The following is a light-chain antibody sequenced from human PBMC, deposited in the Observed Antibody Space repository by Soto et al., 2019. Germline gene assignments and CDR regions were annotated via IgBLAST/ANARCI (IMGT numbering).Light chain of an antibody. Sequence: DIQMTQSPSSLSASLGDRVTITCRASQGIGVYLAWFQQKPGKVPKLLIYAASALQSGVPSQFRGSGSGTDFTLTISSLQPEDFATYYCQKYNSAPLTYGGGTKVDIK. J-gene: IGKJ4*01. CDR3: QKYNSAPLT. CDR1: QGIGVY. CDR2: AAS. V-gene: IGKV1-27*01.